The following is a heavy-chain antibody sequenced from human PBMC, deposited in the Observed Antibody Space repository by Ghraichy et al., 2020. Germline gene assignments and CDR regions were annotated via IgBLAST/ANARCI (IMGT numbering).Heavy chain of an antibody. D-gene: IGHD4-17*01. CDR1: GGSFSGYY. CDR3: ARGCCATVTTYYYYYGMDV. Sequence: SETLSLTCAVYGGSFSGYYWSWIRQPPGKGLEWIGEINHSGSTNYNPSLKSRVTISVDTSKNQFSLKLSSVTAADTAVYYCARGCCATVTTYYYYYGMDVWGQGTTVTVSS. V-gene: IGHV4-34*01. CDR2: INHSGST. J-gene: IGHJ6*02.